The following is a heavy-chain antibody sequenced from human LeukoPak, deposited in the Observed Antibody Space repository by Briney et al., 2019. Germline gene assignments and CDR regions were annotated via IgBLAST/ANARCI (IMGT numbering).Heavy chain of an antibody. CDR3: ARVPRSGYSSSFGTSKPHAG. CDR2: INHSGST. D-gene: IGHD6-13*01. CDR1: GGSISSSSYY. V-gene: IGHV4-39*07. J-gene: IGHJ4*02. Sequence: SETLSLTCTVSGGSISSSSYYWSWIRQPPGKGLEWIGEINHSGSTNYNPSLKSRVTISVDTSKNQFSLKLSSVTAADTAVYYCARVPRSGYSSSFGTSKPHAGWGQGTLVTVSS.